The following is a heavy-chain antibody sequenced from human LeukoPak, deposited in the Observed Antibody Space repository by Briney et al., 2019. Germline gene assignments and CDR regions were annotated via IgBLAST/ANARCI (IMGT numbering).Heavy chain of an antibody. J-gene: IGHJ4*02. CDR3: AKNAYNYGYIDY. CDR2: IYTSGST. CDR1: GGSISSGSYY. V-gene: IGHV4-61*02. Sequence: PSETLSLTCTVSGGSISSGSYYWSWIRQPAGKGLEWIGRIYTSGSTNYNPSLKSRVTISVDTSKNQFSLKLSSVTAADTAVYYCAKNAYNYGYIDYWGQGTLVTVSS. D-gene: IGHD5-18*01.